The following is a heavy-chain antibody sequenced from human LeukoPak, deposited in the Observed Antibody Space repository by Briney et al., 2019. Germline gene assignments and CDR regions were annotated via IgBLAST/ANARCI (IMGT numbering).Heavy chain of an antibody. J-gene: IGHJ5*02. Sequence: ASVKVSCKVSGYTLTELSMHWVRQAPGKGLEWMGGFDPEDGETIYAQKFQSRVTMTEDTSTDTAYMELSSLRSEDTAVYYCATGDYGDTYNWFDPWGQGTLVTVSS. D-gene: IGHD4-17*01. V-gene: IGHV1-24*01. CDR3: ATGDYGDTYNWFDP. CDR1: GYTLTELS. CDR2: FDPEDGET.